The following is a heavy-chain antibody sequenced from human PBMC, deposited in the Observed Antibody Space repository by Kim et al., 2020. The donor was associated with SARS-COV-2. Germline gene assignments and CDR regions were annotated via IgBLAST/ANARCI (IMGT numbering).Heavy chain of an antibody. Sequence: DSVKGRVNNPRDNSKNTLYLQMNRLRGEDTAVYFCAKTRVPRYRGYEASDYWGQGTLVTVSS. J-gene: IGHJ4*02. V-gene: IGHV3-33*06. CDR3: AKTRVPRYRGYEASDY. D-gene: IGHD5-12*01.